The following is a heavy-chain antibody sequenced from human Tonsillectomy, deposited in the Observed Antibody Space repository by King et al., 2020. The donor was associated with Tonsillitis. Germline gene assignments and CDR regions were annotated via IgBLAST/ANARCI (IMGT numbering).Heavy chain of an antibody. J-gene: IGHJ3*02. CDR2: IWYDGSNK. D-gene: IGHD3-22*01. V-gene: IGHV3-33*01. CDR3: ARSAIVVVMNDAFDI. CDR1: GFTFSSYG. Sequence: VQLVESGGGVVQPGRSLRLSCAASGFTFSSYGMHWVRQAPGKGLEWVAVIWYDGSNKYYADSVKGRFTISRDNSKNTMYRQMNSLRAEDTAVYYFARSAIVVVMNDAFDIWGQGTMVTVSS.